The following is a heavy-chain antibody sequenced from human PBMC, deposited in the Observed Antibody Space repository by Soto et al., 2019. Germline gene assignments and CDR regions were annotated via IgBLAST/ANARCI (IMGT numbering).Heavy chain of an antibody. CDR1: GFTVSSNY. CDR3: AGDADTSSAFHY. V-gene: IGHV3-53*01. J-gene: IGHJ4*02. D-gene: IGHD2-2*01. Sequence: GSLRLSCSASGFTVSSNYVSWVRQAPGKGLEWVSIIYGGGVTSYADSVKGRFTVSRDNSKNTLYLQMNALRAEDTAVYYCAGDADTSSAFHYWGQGTLVTVS. CDR2: IYGGGVT.